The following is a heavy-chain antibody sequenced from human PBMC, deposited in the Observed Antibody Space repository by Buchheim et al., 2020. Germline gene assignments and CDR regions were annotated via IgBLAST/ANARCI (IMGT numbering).Heavy chain of an antibody. Sequence: QVQLQESGPGQVKPPQTLSLTCAVSGGSISSGGYSWSWIRQPPGKGLEWIGYIYYSGNTYSSPSLKSRVTMSVNTSKNQFSLKLTSVTAADTAVYYCARGRTPIDYWGQGTL. CDR1: GGSISSGGYS. D-gene: IGHD1-14*01. CDR3: ARGRTPIDY. V-gene: IGHV4-30-4*07. J-gene: IGHJ4*02. CDR2: IYYSGNT.